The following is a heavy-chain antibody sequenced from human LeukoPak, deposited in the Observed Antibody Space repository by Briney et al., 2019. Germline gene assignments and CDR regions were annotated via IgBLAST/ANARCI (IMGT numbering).Heavy chain of an antibody. CDR1: GFTFSRYG. Sequence: GGSLRLSCAASGFTFSRYGMHWVRQAPGKGLEWVAVIWYGGSNKYYADSVKGRFTISRDNSKNTLYLQMNSLRAEDTAVYYCARGRELIAAGRGFDPWGQGTLVTVSS. D-gene: IGHD6-13*01. V-gene: IGHV3-33*01. CDR2: IWYGGSNK. J-gene: IGHJ5*02. CDR3: ARGRELIAAGRGFDP.